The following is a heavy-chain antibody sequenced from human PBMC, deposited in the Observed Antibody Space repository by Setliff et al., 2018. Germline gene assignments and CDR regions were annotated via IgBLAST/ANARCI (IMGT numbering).Heavy chain of an antibody. CDR2: IHASGSP. CDR1: GGSITSGSFY. Sequence: PSETLSLTCTISGGSITSGSFYWSWIRQPAGKKLEWIGRIHASGSPDYNPSLKSRVTISVDTSRNQFSLKLSSVTAADTAVYYCRFWSGYYKNDYWGQGTLVTVSS. CDR3: RFWSGYYKNDY. D-gene: IGHD3-3*01. J-gene: IGHJ4*02. V-gene: IGHV4-61*02.